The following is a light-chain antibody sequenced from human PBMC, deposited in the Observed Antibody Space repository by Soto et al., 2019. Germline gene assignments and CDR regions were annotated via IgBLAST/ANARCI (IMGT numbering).Light chain of an antibody. V-gene: IGLV2-14*01. J-gene: IGLJ1*01. CDR1: SSDVGGYNY. CDR3: SSYTSSSTFYV. CDR2: DVS. Sequence: SVLTQPASVSGSHGRSITISCTGTSSDVGGYNYVSWYQQHPGKAPKLMIYDVSNRPSGVSNRFSGSKSGNTASLTISGLQAEDEADYYCSSYTSSSTFYVFGTGTKVTVL.